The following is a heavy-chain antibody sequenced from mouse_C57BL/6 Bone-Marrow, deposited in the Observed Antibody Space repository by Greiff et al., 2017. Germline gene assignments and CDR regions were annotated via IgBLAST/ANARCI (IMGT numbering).Heavy chain of an antibody. CDR1: GYTFTNFW. CDR2: IYPGGGYT. Sequence: QVHVKQSGAELVRPGTSVKMSCKASGYTFTNFWIGWAKPRPGHGLEWIGDIYPGGGYTNYNEKFKGKAPLTAVKSSSTANMQCSSLTTEDSAIYYCARSEGLRKRYYFDYWGQGTTRTVSS. D-gene: IGHD2-4*01. V-gene: IGHV1-63*01. J-gene: IGHJ2*01. CDR3: ARSEGLRKRYYFDY.